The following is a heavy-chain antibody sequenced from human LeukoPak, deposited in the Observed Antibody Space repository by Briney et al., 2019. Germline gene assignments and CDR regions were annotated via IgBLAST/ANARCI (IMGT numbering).Heavy chain of an antibody. CDR1: GFTFSSYS. CDR2: ISRSSSTI. V-gene: IGHV3-48*02. J-gene: IGHJ4*02. Sequence: GGSLRLSCAASGFTFSSYSTNWVRQAPGKGLEWVSYISRSSSTIYYADSVKGRFTISRDNAKSSLFLQMNSLRDEDTAVYYCARDLSRWLVSDYWGQGTLVSVSS. D-gene: IGHD5-12*01. CDR3: ARDLSRWLVSDY.